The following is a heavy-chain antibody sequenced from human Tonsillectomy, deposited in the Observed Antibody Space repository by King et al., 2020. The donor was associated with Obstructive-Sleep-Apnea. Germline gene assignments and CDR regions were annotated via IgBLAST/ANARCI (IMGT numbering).Heavy chain of an antibody. CDR2: ISYDGNNK. CDR3: ARPYSSSWNRYYYYAMDV. Sequence: VQLVESGGGVVQPGRSLRLSCAASGFTFSSYAMHWVRQAPGKGLEWVAVISYDGNNKHYADSVKGRFTISRDNSKNTLYLQMNSLSAEDTALYYCARPYSSSWNRYYYYAMDVWDQGTTVTVSS. V-gene: IGHV3-30-3*01. D-gene: IGHD6-13*01. J-gene: IGHJ6*02. CDR1: GFTFSSYA.